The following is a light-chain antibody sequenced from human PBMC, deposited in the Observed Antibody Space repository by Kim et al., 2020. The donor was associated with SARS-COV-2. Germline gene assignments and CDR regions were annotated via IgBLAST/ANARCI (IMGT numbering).Light chain of an antibody. J-gene: IGKJ4*02. CDR3: QQYNHFPLT. CDR2: DAS. CDR1: QDISNY. V-gene: IGKV1-33*01. Sequence: DIQMTQSPSSLSASVGDRVTITCQASQDISNYLNWYQQKPGKAPKLLIYDASNLETGVPSRFSGSGSGTDFTFTISSLQPEDIATYDGQQYNHFPLTLDGGTKVDIK.